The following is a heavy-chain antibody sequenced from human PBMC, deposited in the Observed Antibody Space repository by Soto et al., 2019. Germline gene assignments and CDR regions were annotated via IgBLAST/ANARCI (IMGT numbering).Heavy chain of an antibody. CDR1: GFTFSSYA. J-gene: IGHJ6*02. CDR2: ISSSGGST. Sequence: GGSLRLSCAASGFTFSSYAMSWVRQAPGKGLEWVSAISSSGGSTYYADSVKGRFPISRDNSKNTLYLQVNSLRGEDTAVYYCAKGGNYYGSGSPYYYYGMDVWGQGTTVTVS. CDR3: AKGGNYYGSGSPYYYYGMDV. V-gene: IGHV3-23*01. D-gene: IGHD3-10*01.